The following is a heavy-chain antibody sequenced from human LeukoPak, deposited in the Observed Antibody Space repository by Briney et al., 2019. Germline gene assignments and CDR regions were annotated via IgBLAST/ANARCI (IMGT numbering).Heavy chain of an antibody. V-gene: IGHV3-23*01. CDR1: GFTFSSYA. J-gene: IGHJ4*02. CDR2: ISGSGGST. Sequence: PGGSLRLSCAASGFTFSSYAMSWVRQAPGKGLEWVSAISGSGGSTYYADSVKGRFTISRDNSKNTLYLQMNSLRAEDTAVYYCAKAAIGRYYDILTGYQNPAGHFDYWGQGTLVTVSS. CDR3: AKAAIGRYYDILTGYQNPAGHFDY. D-gene: IGHD3-9*01.